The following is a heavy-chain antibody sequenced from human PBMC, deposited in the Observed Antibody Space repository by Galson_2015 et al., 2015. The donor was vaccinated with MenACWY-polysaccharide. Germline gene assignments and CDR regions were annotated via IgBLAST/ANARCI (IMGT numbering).Heavy chain of an antibody. CDR2: IYYTGTT. CDR3: AGLMAGSPFGWFDP. Sequence: ATLSLTCTVSGGSISSYRWTWIRRPPGKGLEWIGYIYYTGTTKYNPSLTSRVTISVDTSKKYFSLKLSSVTAADTAVYYCAGLMAGSPFGWFDPWGQGTLVTVSS. D-gene: IGHD6-19*01. J-gene: IGHJ5*02. V-gene: IGHV4-59*01. CDR1: GGSISSYR.